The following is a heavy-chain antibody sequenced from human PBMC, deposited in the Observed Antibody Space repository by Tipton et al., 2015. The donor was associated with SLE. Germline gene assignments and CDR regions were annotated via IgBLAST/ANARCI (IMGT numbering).Heavy chain of an antibody. D-gene: IGHD5-12*01. CDR1: GYTVTRYY. CDR3: ARDSRWLPES. Sequence: QVQLVQSGAEVKKPGASVKVSCKASGYTVTRYYMHWVRQAPGKGLEWVAVIWYDGSNKYYADSVKGRFTISKDNSRNTLYLEMNSLRAEDTALYYCARDSRWLPESWSQVTLVTVSS. V-gene: IGHV3-33*01. J-gene: IGHJ5*02. CDR2: IWYDGSNK.